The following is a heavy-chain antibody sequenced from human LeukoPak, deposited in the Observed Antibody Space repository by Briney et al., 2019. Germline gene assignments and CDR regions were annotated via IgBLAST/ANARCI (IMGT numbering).Heavy chain of an antibody. V-gene: IGHV1-69*05. J-gene: IGHJ4*02. CDR3: ARRWRHSSGYYLFDY. CDR2: IIPIFGST. CDR1: GGTFSSHG. Sequence: SGKLSCTSSGGTFSSHGLSWERQAPGQGLEWMGGIIPIFGSTNYAQNFQGRVTITMDESTSTAYMEPSSLRTDDTAVYYCARRWRHSSGYYLFDYWGKGTLVSVSS. D-gene: IGHD3-22*01.